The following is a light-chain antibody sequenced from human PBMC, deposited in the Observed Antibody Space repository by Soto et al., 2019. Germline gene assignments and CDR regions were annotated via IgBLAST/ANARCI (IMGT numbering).Light chain of an antibody. V-gene: IGKV3-15*01. J-gene: IGKJ4*01. CDR3: QQCRNWPLT. CDR2: DAS. CDR1: QNVYNN. Sequence: EIVMTQSPAPLSVFPRGGDTLSPQASQNVYNNLAWYQQRPGQPPRLLIYDASTRATGISARFSGSGYGTEFTLTISSLQSEDFAVYFCQQCRNWPLTFGGGTKVDIK.